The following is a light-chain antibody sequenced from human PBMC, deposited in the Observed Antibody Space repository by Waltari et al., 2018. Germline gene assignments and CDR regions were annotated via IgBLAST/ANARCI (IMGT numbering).Light chain of an antibody. J-gene: IGLJ1*01. Sequence: QSVLTQPPSVSAAPRQKVTISCSGSSSNIGNNYVSWYQQFPGTAPKLLIYDNNERPSEIPDRFSGAKSATSATLAITGLQSGDEADYYCATWDSSLSAYVFGTGTKVSVL. CDR3: ATWDSSLSAYV. CDR1: SSNIGNNY. V-gene: IGLV1-51*01. CDR2: DNN.